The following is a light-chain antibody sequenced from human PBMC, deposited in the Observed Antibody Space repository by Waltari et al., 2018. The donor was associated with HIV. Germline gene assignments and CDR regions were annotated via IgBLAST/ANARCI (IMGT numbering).Light chain of an antibody. CDR2: DAS. J-gene: IGKJ2*01. CDR3: QHRSSWPRGT. V-gene: IGKV3-11*01. CDR1: QSISSY. Sequence: EIVLTQSPATLSLSPGERATLSCRASQSISSYLAWYQQKPGQAPRRLIYDASNRATGIPARFSGSGSATDFTLTISSLEPEDFAVYYCQHRSSWPRGTFGQGTKLEIK.